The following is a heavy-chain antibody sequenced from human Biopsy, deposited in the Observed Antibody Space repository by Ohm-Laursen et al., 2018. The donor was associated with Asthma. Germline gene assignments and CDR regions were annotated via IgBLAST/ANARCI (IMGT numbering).Heavy chain of an antibody. CDR1: GGSMSSSSYY. CDR3: ARHWDWGSFFDY. CDR2: ISYTGSA. J-gene: IGHJ4*02. V-gene: IGHV4-39*01. D-gene: IGHD7-27*01. Sequence: GTLSLTCTVSGGSMSSSSYYWGWIRQPPGKGLEWMGSISYTGSAYHNPSLKSRVTMSVDTSKNHFSLKLSSVTAADTAVYCCARHWDWGSFFDYWGQGTPVTVPS.